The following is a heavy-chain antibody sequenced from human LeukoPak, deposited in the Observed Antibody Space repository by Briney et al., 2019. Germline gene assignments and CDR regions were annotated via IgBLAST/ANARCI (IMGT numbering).Heavy chain of an antibody. CDR2: ISLRGLT. Sequence: SETLSLTCGVSGGSISGTNWWSWVRQPPGQGLEWIGEISLRGLTNYNPSLRSRPTMSLDESKNQVSLNLTSVTAADTAVYYCSRESGPFSPFGFWGQGTLVSVHS. CDR1: GGSISGTNW. V-gene: IGHV4-4*02. CDR3: SRESGPFSPFGF. D-gene: IGHD1-26*01. J-gene: IGHJ4*02.